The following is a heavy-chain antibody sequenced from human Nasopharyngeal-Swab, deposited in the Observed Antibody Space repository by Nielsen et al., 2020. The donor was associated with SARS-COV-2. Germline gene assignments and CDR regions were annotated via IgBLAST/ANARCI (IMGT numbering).Heavy chain of an antibody. D-gene: IGHD3-3*01. CDR1: GFTFRSYS. CDR2: ISSSSSTI. V-gene: IGHV3-48*04. Sequence: LSLTCAASGFTFRSYSMNWVRQAPGKGLEWVSYISSSSSTIYYADSVKGRFTISRDNAKNSLYLQMNSLRAEDTAVYYCARDPDYDFWSGYSKSFDYWGQGTLVTVSS. CDR3: ARDPDYDFWSGYSKSFDY. J-gene: IGHJ4*02.